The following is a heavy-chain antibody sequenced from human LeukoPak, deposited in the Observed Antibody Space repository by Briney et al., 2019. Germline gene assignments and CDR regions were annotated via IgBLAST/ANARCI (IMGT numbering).Heavy chain of an antibody. V-gene: IGHV5-51*01. CDR1: GYSFTSYW. CDR3: ARNRLDSSGYKSDYYYMDV. J-gene: IGHJ6*03. D-gene: IGHD3-22*01. CDR2: IYPGDSDT. Sequence: RGESLKISCKGSGYSFTSYWIGWVRQMPGKGLEWMGIIYPGDSDTRYSPSFQGQVTISADKSISTAYPQWSSLKASDTAMYYCARNRLDSSGYKSDYYYMDVWGKGTTVTVSS.